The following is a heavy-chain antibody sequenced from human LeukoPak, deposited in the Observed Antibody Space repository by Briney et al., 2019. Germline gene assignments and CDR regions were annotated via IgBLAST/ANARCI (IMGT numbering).Heavy chain of an antibody. J-gene: IGHJ4*02. V-gene: IGHV3-7*01. CDR3: ARAPYQGFAVRGVDRGAGDY. CDR1: GFTFSSYW. D-gene: IGHD3-10*01. CDR2: IKQDGSEK. Sequence: GGSLRLSCAASGFTFSSYWMSWVRQAPGKGLEWVANIKQDGSEKYYVDSVKGRFTISRDSAKNSLYLQMNSLRAEDTAVYYCARAPYQGFAVRGVDRGAGDYWGQGTLVTVSS.